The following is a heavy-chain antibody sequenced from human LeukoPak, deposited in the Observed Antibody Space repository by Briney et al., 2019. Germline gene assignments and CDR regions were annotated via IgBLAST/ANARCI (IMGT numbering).Heavy chain of an antibody. J-gene: IGHJ5*01. Sequence: ASETLSLTCTVSGGSISSTRYYWGWIRQPPGKGLEWIGSIYYSGNTYYNPSLKSRVTMSVDRSKNQFSLKLSSVTAADTAVYYCARHGIYYGLGSSYGLPDWFDSWGQGTLVTVSS. CDR3: ARHGIYYGLGSSYGLPDWFDS. D-gene: IGHD3-10*01. V-gene: IGHV4-39*01. CDR1: GGSISSTRYY. CDR2: IYYSGNT.